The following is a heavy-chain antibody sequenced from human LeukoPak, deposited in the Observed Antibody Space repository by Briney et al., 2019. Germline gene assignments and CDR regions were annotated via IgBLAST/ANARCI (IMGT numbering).Heavy chain of an antibody. CDR1: GYSISSGYY. V-gene: IGHV4-61*01. CDR2: IYYSGST. D-gene: IGHD3-10*01. Sequence: PSETLSLTCTVSGYSISSGYYWGWIRQPPGKGLEWIGYIYYSGSTNYNPSLKSRVTISVDTSKNQFSLKLSSVTAADTAVYYCARAGYYYGSGSYHPLTTGYMDVWGKGTTVTVSS. J-gene: IGHJ6*03. CDR3: ARAGYYYGSGSYHPLTTGYMDV.